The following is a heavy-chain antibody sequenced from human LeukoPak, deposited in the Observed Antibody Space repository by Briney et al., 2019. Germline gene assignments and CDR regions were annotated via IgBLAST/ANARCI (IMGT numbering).Heavy chain of an antibody. CDR1: GFTFSSYS. CDR3: FRAVYDSSGYSFDL. J-gene: IGHJ4*02. Sequence: PGGSLRLSCAASGFTFSSYSMNWVRQAPGKGLEWVARSRSKPNSYTTEYAASVKGRFTISRHESENSLYLQMNSLKTEDTAVYYCFRAVYDSSGYSFDLWGQGTLVTVSS. V-gene: IGHV3-72*01. D-gene: IGHD3-22*01. CDR2: SRSKPNSYTT.